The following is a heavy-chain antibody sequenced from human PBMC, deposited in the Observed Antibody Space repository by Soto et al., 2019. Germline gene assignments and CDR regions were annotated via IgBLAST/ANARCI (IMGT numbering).Heavy chain of an antibody. D-gene: IGHD6-6*01. CDR1: GYSFTSYW. CDR2: IDPSDSYT. J-gene: IGHJ6*02. Sequence: GESLKISCKGSGYSFTSYWISWVRQMPGKGLEWMGRIDPSDSYTNYSPSFQGHVTISADKSISTAYLQWSSLKASDTAMYYCGSPADGSSSSWSPRYYGMDVWGQGTTVTVSS. V-gene: IGHV5-10-1*01. CDR3: GSPADGSSSSWSPRYYGMDV.